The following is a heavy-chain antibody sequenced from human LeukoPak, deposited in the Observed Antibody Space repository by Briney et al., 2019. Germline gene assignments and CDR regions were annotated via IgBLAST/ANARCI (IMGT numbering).Heavy chain of an antibody. Sequence: PSETLSLTCTVSGGSISSGGYYWSWIGQHPGKGLEWIGYIYYSGSTYYNPSLKSRVTISVDTSKNQFSLKLSSVTAADTAVYYCARGHGGNSRVWYYFDYWGQGTLVTVSS. CDR2: IYYSGST. J-gene: IGHJ4*02. D-gene: IGHD4-23*01. CDR1: GGSISSGGYY. V-gene: IGHV4-31*03. CDR3: ARGHGGNSRVWYYFDY.